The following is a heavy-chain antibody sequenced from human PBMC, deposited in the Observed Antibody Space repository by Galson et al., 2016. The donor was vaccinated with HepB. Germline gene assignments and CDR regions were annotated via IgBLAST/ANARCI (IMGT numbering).Heavy chain of an antibody. J-gene: IGHJ3*02. CDR1: GFTFSSSW. CDR3: AREVYDILTGYYVFRGVGAFAI. V-gene: IGHV3-7*01. CDR2: IKQDGGEK. D-gene: IGHD3-9*01. Sequence: SLRLSCAASGFTFSSSWMSWVRQAPGKGLEWVANIKQDGGEKYYVDSVKGRFTISRDNAKNSLYLQMNSLRAEDTAMYYCAREVYDILTGYYVFRGVGAFAIWGQGTMVTVSS.